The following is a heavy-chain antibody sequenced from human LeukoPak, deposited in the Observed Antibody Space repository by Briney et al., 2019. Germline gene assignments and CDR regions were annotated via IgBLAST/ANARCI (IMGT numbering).Heavy chain of an antibody. D-gene: IGHD6-13*01. CDR3: ARGKRSSWGRNYYYYGMDV. Sequence: SETLSLTCAVYGGSFSGYYWSWIRQPPGKGLEWIGEINHSGSTNYNPSLKSRVTISVDTSKNQFSLKLSSVTAADTAVHYCARGKRSSWGRNYYYYGMDVWGQGTTVTVSS. V-gene: IGHV4-34*01. CDR1: GGSFSGYY. J-gene: IGHJ6*02. CDR2: INHSGST.